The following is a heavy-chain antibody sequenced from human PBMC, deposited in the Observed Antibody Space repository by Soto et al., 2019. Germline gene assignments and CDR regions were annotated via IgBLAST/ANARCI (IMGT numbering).Heavy chain of an antibody. D-gene: IGHD1-26*01. J-gene: IGHJ3*02. CDR2: TRNKANSYTT. CDR3: PTSYSARYCGPFDALDI. Sequence: GSLRLSCAASGFTFSDHYMDWVRQAPGKGLEWGGRTRNKANSYTTEYAASVKGRFTISRDDSKNSLYLQMNSLKTEDTAVYYCPTSYSARYCGPFDALDIWGQGTMVTVSS. CDR1: GFTFSDHY. V-gene: IGHV3-72*01.